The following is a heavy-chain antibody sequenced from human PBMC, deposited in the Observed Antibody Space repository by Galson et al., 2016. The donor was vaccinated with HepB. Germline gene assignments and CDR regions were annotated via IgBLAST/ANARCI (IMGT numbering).Heavy chain of an antibody. J-gene: IGHJ6*02. Sequence: TLSLTCTVSGGSIISGGYYWSWIRQHPGKGLEWIGYIYYSGSTHYNPSLKSRVTISVDTSKNQFSLRLSPVSAADTAVYYCARAPCSGGSCYSYYQYSYGIDVWGQGATVTVSS. V-gene: IGHV4-31*03. CDR3: ARAPCSGGSCYSYYQYSYGIDV. CDR2: IYYSGST. D-gene: IGHD2-15*01. CDR1: GGSIISGGYY.